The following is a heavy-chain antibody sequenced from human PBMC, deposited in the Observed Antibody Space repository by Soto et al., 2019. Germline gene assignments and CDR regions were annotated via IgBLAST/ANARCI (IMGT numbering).Heavy chain of an antibody. CDR2: MNTNSDDT. CDR3: AREWSAAGHFYGMDV. V-gene: IGHV1-8*01. Sequence: ASVKVSCKTSGYTFTSYDINWVRQALGQGLEWVGWMNTNSDDTRSAQKFRGRLTLTRDKSMRAVYMKLSNLRPDDSAVYYCAREWSAAGHFYGMDVWGQGTTVTVS. J-gene: IGHJ6*02. D-gene: IGHD6-13*01. CDR1: GYTFTSYD.